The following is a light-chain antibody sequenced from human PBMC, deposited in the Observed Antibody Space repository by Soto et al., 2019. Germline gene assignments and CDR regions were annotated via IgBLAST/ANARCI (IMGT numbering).Light chain of an antibody. Sequence: DIQLTQSPSSLSASVGDRVTITCQASLHINDCVNWYQQKPGRAPKLLIYGASSLGSGVPSRFSGSGSGTEFTLTISSLQPDDFATYYCQQNNYMFGQGTKVDIK. CDR2: GAS. V-gene: IGKV1-5*01. J-gene: IGKJ1*01. CDR3: QQNNYM. CDR1: LHINDC.